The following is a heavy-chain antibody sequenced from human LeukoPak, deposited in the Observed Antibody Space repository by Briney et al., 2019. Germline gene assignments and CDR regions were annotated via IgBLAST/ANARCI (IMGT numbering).Heavy chain of an antibody. CDR3: ARGGWDILTGYYPFDY. CDR1: GFTLSSYG. D-gene: IGHD3-9*01. J-gene: IGHJ4*02. V-gene: IGHV3-30*02. CDR2: IRYDGSNK. Sequence: GGSLRLSCAASGFTLSSYGMHWVRQAPGKGLEWVAFIRYDGSNKYYADSVKGRFTISRDNSKNTLYLQMNSLRAEDTAVYYCARGGWDILTGYYPFDYWGQGTLVTVSS.